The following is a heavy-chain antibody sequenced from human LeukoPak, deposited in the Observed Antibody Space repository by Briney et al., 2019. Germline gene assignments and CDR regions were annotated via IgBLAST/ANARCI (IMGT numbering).Heavy chain of an antibody. CDR3: ARTDIVVVPAAVYYFYYGMDV. J-gene: IGHJ6*02. D-gene: IGHD2-2*01. V-gene: IGHV3-33*01. Sequence: PGGSLRLSCAASGFTFSSYGMHWVRQAPGKGLEWVAVIWYDGSNKYYADSVKGRFTISRDNSKNTLYLQMNSLRAEDTAVYYCARTDIVVVPAAVYYFYYGMDVWGQGTTVTVSS. CDR2: IWYDGSNK. CDR1: GFTFSSYG.